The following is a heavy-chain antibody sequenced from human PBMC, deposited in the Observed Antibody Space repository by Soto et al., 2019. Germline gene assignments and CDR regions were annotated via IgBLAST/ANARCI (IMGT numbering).Heavy chain of an antibody. CDR3: ARASVIVGSWFDP. J-gene: IGHJ5*02. CDR2: IIPIFGTA. D-gene: IGHD3-22*01. Sequence: SVKVSCKASGGTFSSYAISWVRQAPGQGLEWMGGIIPIFGTANYAQKFQGRVTITADESTSTAYIELSSLRSEDTAVYYCARASVIVGSWFDPWGQGTLVTVSS. CDR1: GGTFSSYA. V-gene: IGHV1-69*13.